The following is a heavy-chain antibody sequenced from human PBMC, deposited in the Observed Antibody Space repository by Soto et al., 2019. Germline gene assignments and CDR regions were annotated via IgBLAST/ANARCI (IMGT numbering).Heavy chain of an antibody. CDR1: GYTFTSCA. Sequence: ASVKVSCKASGYTFTSCAMHWVRQAPGQRLEWMGWINAGNGDTNYSQKFQGRVTITRDTSASTVYMELSSLRSEDTAVYYCARGSSGSYLIDYWGQGTLVTVSX. CDR2: INAGNGDT. J-gene: IGHJ4*02. V-gene: IGHV1-3*01. D-gene: IGHD1-26*01. CDR3: ARGSSGSYLIDY.